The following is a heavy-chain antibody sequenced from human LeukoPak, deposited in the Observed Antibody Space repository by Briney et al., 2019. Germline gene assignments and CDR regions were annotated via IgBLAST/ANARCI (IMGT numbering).Heavy chain of an antibody. V-gene: IGHV3-7*01. CDR3: ARDATRGGDFDY. D-gene: IGHD3-16*01. CDR1: GFTFSHYW. J-gene: IGHJ4*02. Sequence: GGSLRLSCAASGFTFSHYWMAWVRQAPGKGLEWVANINQHGSEKYYVDSVKGRFTISRDNAQDSVSLQMNTMRADDTAVYYCARDATRGGDFDYWGQGTLVTVSS. CDR2: INQHGSEK.